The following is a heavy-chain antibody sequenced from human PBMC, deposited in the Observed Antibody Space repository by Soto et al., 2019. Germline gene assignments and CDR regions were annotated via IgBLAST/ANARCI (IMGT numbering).Heavy chain of an antibody. Sequence: QVQLQESGPGLVKPSETLSLTCTVSGDSISRYYWSWLRQPPGKTLEWLGYIYYSGSTTYNPSLESRVAISVDTSEKYFSLRLRSVTAADTAVYYCARVQSSSSWAGHFDLWGRGTLVTVSS. CDR3: ARVQSSSSWAGHFDL. V-gene: IGHV4-59*01. CDR1: GDSISRYY. J-gene: IGHJ2*01. CDR2: IYYSGST. D-gene: IGHD6-6*01.